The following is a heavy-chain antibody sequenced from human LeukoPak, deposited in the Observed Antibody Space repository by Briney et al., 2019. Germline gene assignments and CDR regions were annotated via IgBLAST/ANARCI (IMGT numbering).Heavy chain of an antibody. Sequence: SQTLSLTCTVSVGSLLSDDYYWAWVRQFPGEGLEWIGYIYFSGNVYYNPSLKSRVAISLDNSKVQFSLEMRSVTAADTAVYYCATFPRCGADCVSGEYFQAWGQGTLVSVSS. CDR3: ATFPRCGADCVSGEYFQA. CDR1: VGSLLSDDYY. D-gene: IGHD2-21*02. J-gene: IGHJ1*01. V-gene: IGHV4-31*03. CDR2: IYFSGNV.